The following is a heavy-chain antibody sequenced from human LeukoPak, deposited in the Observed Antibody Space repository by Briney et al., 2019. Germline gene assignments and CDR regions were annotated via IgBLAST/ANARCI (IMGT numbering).Heavy chain of an antibody. CDR1: GFTFDDYA. Sequence: PGGSLRLSCAASGFTFDDYAMHWVRQAPGKGLEWVSLISWDGGSTYYADSVKGRFTISRDNSKNSLYLQMNSLRAVDTALYYCAKDIGDYARYYYYYYGMDVWGQGTTVTVSS. V-gene: IGHV3-43D*03. CDR2: ISWDGGST. D-gene: IGHD4-17*01. J-gene: IGHJ6*02. CDR3: AKDIGDYARYYYYYYGMDV.